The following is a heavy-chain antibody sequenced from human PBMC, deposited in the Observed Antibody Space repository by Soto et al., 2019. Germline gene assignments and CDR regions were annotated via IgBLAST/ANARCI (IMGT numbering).Heavy chain of an antibody. CDR3: TTGLTYYYESSGYYWAGGMDV. CDR2: IKSKSDGETT. J-gene: IGHJ6*02. D-gene: IGHD3-22*01. CDR1: GFTFSNAW. Sequence: EVQLVESGGGLVKPGGSLRLSCAASGFTFSNAWMNWVRQAPGKGLEWVGRIKSKSDGETTDYAAPVKGRFTISRDDSKNTLYLQMNSLKTEDTAVYYCTTGLTYYYESSGYYWAGGMDVWGQGITVTVSS. V-gene: IGHV3-15*01.